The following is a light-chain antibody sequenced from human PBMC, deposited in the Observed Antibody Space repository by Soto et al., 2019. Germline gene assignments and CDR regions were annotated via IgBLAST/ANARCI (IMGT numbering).Light chain of an antibody. CDR3: QQYNNWPL. J-gene: IGKJ5*01. CDR1: QSVRSH. V-gene: IGKV3-15*01. Sequence: IMMTQSPSALSVSPGEGVTLSCRASQSVRSHLAWYQQKPGQPPRLLIYGASTRATGIPARFSGSGFGTEFTLTISSLQSEDFAVYYCQQYNNWPLFGQGTRLEIK. CDR2: GAS.